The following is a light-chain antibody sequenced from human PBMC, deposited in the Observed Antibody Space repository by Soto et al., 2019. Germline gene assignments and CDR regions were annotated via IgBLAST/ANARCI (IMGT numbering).Light chain of an antibody. J-gene: IGKJ5*01. Sequence: DIQMTQSPSSVSASVGDRVTITCRASQDVGKWLAWYQQKPGKAPNLLIYTASTLQSGVPSRFSGSGSGTDFTLTISRLEPEDFAVYYCQQYGSSLTFGQGTRLEI. V-gene: IGKV1-12*01. CDR1: QDVGKW. CDR3: QQYGSSLT. CDR2: TAS.